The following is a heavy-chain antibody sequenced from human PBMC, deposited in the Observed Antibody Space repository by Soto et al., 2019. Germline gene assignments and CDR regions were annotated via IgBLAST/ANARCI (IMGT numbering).Heavy chain of an antibody. CDR1: GFSLSTSGMC. CDR3: ARDLGNYDSSGYYLHYFDY. D-gene: IGHD3-22*01. Sequence: TLVNPTQTLTLTCTFSGFSLSTSGMCVSWIRQPPGKALEWLALIDWDDDKYYSTSLKTRLTISKDTSKNQVVLTMTNMDPVDTATYYCARDLGNYDSSGYYLHYFDYWGQGTLVTVSS. J-gene: IGHJ4*02. CDR2: IDWDDDK. V-gene: IGHV2-70*01.